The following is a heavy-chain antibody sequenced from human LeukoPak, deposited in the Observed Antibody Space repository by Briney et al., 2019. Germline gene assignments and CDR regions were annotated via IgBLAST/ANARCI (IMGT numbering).Heavy chain of an antibody. Sequence: SQTLSLTCTVSGGSISSGDYYWSWIRQPPGKGLEWIGYIYYSGSTYYNPSLKSRVTISVDTSKNQFSLKLSSVTAADTAVYYCARGTDYYDSSGFFWADAFDIWGQGTMVTVSS. CDR3: ARGTDYYDSSGFFWADAFDI. CDR1: GGSISSGDYY. D-gene: IGHD3-22*01. CDR2: IYYSGST. V-gene: IGHV4-30-4*01. J-gene: IGHJ3*02.